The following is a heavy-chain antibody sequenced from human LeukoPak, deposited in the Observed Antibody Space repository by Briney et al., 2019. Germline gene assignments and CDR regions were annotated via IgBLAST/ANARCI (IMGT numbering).Heavy chain of an antibody. CDR2: INHSGST. V-gene: IGHV4-34*01. CDR3: ARDGSSMVVRRYYFDY. CDR1: GGSFSGYY. Sequence: SETLSLTCAVYGGSFSGYYWSWIRQPPGKGQEWIGEINHSGSTNYNPSLKSRVTISVDTSKNQFSLKLSSVPAADTAVYYCARDGSSMVVRRYYFDYWGQGTLVTVSS. D-gene: IGHD4-23*01. J-gene: IGHJ4*02.